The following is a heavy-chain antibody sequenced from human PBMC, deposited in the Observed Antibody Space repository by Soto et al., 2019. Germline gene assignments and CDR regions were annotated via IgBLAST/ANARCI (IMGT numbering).Heavy chain of an antibody. CDR3: GKTKFRGVVVNV. V-gene: IGHV3-23*01. CDR2: ISNSGNT. D-gene: IGHD3-10*01. J-gene: IGHJ6*02. CDR1: GFTFSSYA. Sequence: PGGSLRLSCAASGFTFSSYAMYWVRQAPGKGLEWVSTISNSGNTYYADSVEGRFTISRDNSKNTLYLQMNSLRAEDTAVYYCGKTKFRGVVVNVWGQGTTVTVSS.